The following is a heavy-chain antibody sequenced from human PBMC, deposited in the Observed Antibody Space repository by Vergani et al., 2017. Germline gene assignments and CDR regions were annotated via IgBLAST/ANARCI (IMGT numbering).Heavy chain of an antibody. Sequence: EVQLVESGGGLVQPGGSLRLSCAASGFTFSSYAMSWVRQAPGKGLEWVSVIYSGGSTYYADSVKGRFTISRDNSKNTLYLQMNSLRAEDTAVYYCARDRRDGYILEAFDIWGQGTMVTVSS. CDR3: ARDRRDGYILEAFDI. CDR1: GFTFSSYA. D-gene: IGHD5-24*01. J-gene: IGHJ3*02. CDR2: IYSGGST. V-gene: IGHV3-66*02.